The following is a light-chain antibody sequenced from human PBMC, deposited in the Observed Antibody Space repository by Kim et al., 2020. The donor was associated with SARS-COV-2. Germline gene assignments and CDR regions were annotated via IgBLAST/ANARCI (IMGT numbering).Light chain of an antibody. CDR2: AVS. J-gene: IGKJ2*01. V-gene: IGKV1-8*01. CDR3: QQYYSSPCT. CDR1: HEISSY. Sequence: AIRVIQSPSSFSASTGDRVNITCRTSHEISSYLAWYQQKPGKAPNLLMYAVSTLQSGVPSRFSGSGSGTDFTLTISCLQSEDFATYYCQQYYSSPCTFGQGTKLEI.